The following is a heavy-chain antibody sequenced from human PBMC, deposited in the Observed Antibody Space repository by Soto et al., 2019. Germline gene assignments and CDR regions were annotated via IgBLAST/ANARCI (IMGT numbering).Heavy chain of an antibody. J-gene: IGHJ6*02. CDR2: IGVSGGLT. CDR3: ATFMLSFGAPASRRPMDV. D-gene: IGHD3-3*02. V-gene: IGHV3-23*01. CDR1: GFTFRSYA. Sequence: HPGGSLRLSCTASGFTFRSYAMSWVRQAPGKGLEWVSAIGVSGGLTYYVDSVKGRFTISRDTSQNTLYLQMNSLRAEDTAIYYCATFMLSFGAPASRRPMDVWGQGTAVTV.